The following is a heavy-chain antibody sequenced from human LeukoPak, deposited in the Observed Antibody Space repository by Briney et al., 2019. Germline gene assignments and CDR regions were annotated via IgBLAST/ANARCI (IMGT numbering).Heavy chain of an antibody. J-gene: IGHJ4*02. Sequence: GGSLRLSCAASGFTFSSYWMHWVRQAPGKGLVWVSRINSAVSSTSYADSVKGRFTISRDNAKNALYLQMNSLRAEDTAVYYCARPRQYYYDSSGYHYDYWGQGTLVTVSS. CDR3: ARPRQYYYDSSGYHYDY. D-gene: IGHD3-22*01. CDR1: GFTFSSYW. CDR2: INSAVSST. V-gene: IGHV3-74*01.